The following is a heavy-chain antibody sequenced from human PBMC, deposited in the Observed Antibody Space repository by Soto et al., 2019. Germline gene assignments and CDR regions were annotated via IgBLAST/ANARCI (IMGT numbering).Heavy chain of an antibody. J-gene: IGHJ6*02. V-gene: IGHV5-51*01. CDR1: EYSFTTYG. Sequence: XASLKISCKAYEYSFTTYGIAWVRQMPGKGLEWMGIINPGDSDIRYSPSFQGQVTISADNSISTAYLQWSSLKASDTAMYYCARHEQFYYYYYGMDVWGQGTAVTASS. D-gene: IGHD4-4*01. CDR3: ARHEQFYYYYYGMDV. CDR2: INPGDSDI.